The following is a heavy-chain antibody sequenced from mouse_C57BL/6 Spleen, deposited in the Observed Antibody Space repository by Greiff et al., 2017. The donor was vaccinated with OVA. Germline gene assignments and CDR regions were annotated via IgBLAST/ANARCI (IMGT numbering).Heavy chain of an antibody. J-gene: IGHJ3*01. D-gene: IGHD1-1*01. CDR2: IYPGDGDT. V-gene: IGHV1-82*01. Sequence: QVQLQQSGPELVKPGASVKISCKASGYAFSSSWMNWVKQRPGKGLEWIGRIYPGDGDTNYNGKFKGKATLTADKSSSTAYMQLSSLTSEDSAVYFCAREGDYYDSSWAYWGQGTLVTVSA. CDR3: AREGDYYDSSWAY. CDR1: GYAFSSSW.